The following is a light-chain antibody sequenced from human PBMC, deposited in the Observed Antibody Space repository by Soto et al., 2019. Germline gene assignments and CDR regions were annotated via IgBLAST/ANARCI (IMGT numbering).Light chain of an antibody. V-gene: IGKV1-5*01. CDR3: QQYNSYSST. J-gene: IGKJ1*01. CDR2: DAS. CDR1: QSIGSW. Sequence: DIQMTQSPSTLSSSLGDRVTITCRASQSIGSWFAWYQQKPGNAPKLLIYDASSLESGVPSRFSGSGSGTEFTLTISSLQPDDFAAYYCQQYNSYSSTFGQGTKVEIK.